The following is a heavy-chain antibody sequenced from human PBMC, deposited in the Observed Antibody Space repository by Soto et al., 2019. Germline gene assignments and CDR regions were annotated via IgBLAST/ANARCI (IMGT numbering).Heavy chain of an antibody. V-gene: IGHV4-31*03. J-gene: IGHJ6*02. CDR2: IYYSGST. D-gene: IGHD3-10*01. CDR3: ATRTDYYYGSGSLGGMDV. Sequence: QVQLQESGPGLVKPSQTLSLTCTVSGGSIGSGSYYWSWIRQLPGKGLEWIGYIYYSGSTYYNPSLKSRVTISVDTSKNQFSRKLNSVTAADTAVYYCATRTDYYYGSGSLGGMDVWGQGTTVTVSS. CDR1: GGSIGSGSYY.